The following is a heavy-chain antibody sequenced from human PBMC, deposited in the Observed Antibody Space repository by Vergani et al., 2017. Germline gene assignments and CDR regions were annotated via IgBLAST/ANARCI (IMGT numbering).Heavy chain of an antibody. J-gene: IGHJ4*02. CDR3: AKHFRGWGIDY. CDR1: GCTLSNYN. Sequence: QVQLVESGGGVVQRGGSLSLSGATSGCTLSNYNMQWIRQGPGKGLEFVAFIQFDGSNQYYADSVKGRFTLSRDFSKNTLYLQMNSLRTDDTATYYCAKHFRGWGIDYWGQGTQVIVSS. CDR2: IQFDGSNQ. D-gene: IGHD3-16*01. V-gene: IGHV3-30*02.